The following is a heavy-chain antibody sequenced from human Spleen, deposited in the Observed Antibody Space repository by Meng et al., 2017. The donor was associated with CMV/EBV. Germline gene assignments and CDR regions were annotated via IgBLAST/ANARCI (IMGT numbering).Heavy chain of an antibody. CDR2: INAYNGDT. CDR3: ARDSQEELLRFGELLPLDS. J-gene: IGHJ4*02. V-gene: IGHV1-18*01. Sequence: YTFTSYGLSWVRQAPGQGLEWMGWINAYNGDTKYAQNTRGRVTLTTDTSTSTAYLEVRSLRSDDTAVYYCARDSQEELLRFGELLPLDSWGQGTLVTV. CDR1: YTFTSYG. D-gene: IGHD3-10*01.